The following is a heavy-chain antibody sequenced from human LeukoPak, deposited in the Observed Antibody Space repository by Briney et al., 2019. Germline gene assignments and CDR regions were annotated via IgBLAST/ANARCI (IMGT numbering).Heavy chain of an antibody. CDR3: AKSAYYYDSSGYYYYYYMDV. Sequence: GGSLRLSCAASGFTFSNYGMNWVRQAPGKGLEWVSSISSSSSYIYYADSVKGRFTISRDNSKNTLYLQMNSLRAEDTAVYYCAKSAYYYDSSGYYYYYYMDVWGKGTTVTVSS. V-gene: IGHV3-21*01. J-gene: IGHJ6*03. CDR1: GFTFSNYG. CDR2: ISSSSSYI. D-gene: IGHD3-22*01.